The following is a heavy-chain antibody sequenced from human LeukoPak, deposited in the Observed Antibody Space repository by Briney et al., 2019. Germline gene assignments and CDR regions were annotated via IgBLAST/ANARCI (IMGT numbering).Heavy chain of an antibody. CDR2: IYHSGST. CDR1: GGSISSYY. CDR3: ARDAGRDGMTFDI. J-gene: IGHJ3*02. D-gene: IGHD1-26*01. V-gene: IGHV4-59*12. Sequence: SETLSLTYTVSGGSISSYYWSWIRQTPGKGLEWIGYIYHSGSTYYNPSLKSRVTISVDRSKNQFSLKLSSVTAADTAVYYCARDAGRDGMTFDIWGQGTMVTVSS.